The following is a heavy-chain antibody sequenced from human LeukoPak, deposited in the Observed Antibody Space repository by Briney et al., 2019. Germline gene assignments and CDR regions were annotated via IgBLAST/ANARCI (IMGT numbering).Heavy chain of an antibody. CDR1: GYSISSGYY. CDR3: ALSSGWYKLDY. D-gene: IGHD6-19*01. Sequence: SETGSLTCTVSGYSISSGYYWGGIRQTPGKGLEWIGYIYYSGSTNFNPSLKSRVTISVDTSKNQFSLTLTSVTAADTAVYHCALSSGWYKLDYWGQGTLVTVSS. J-gene: IGHJ4*02. V-gene: IGHV4-61*05. CDR2: IYYSGST.